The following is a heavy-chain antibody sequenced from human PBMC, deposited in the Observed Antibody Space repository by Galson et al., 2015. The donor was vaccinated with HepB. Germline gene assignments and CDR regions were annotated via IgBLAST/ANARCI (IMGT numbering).Heavy chain of an antibody. CDR1: GGSISSGGYY. V-gene: IGHV4-31*03. CDR3: ARDFIGGNPAGGYSGYYYYGMDV. CDR2: IYYSGST. D-gene: IGHD4-23*01. J-gene: IGHJ6*02. Sequence: TLSLTCTVSGGSISSGGYYWSWIRQHPGKGLEWIGYIYYSGSTYYNPSLKSRVTISVDTSKNQFSLKLSSVTAADTAVYYCARDFIGGNPAGGYSGYYYYGMDVWGQGTTVTVSS.